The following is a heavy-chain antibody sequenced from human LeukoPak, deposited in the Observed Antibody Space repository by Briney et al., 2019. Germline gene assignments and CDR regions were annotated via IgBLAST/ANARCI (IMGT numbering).Heavy chain of an antibody. CDR3: ARSGIVDY. J-gene: IGHJ4*02. Sequence: NPSETLSLTCAVYGGSFSGYYWSWIRQPPGKGLEWIGEINHSGSTNYNPSLKSRVTISVDTSKNQFSLKLSSVTAADTAVYYCARSGIVDYWGQGTLVTVSS. D-gene: IGHD3-10*01. CDR1: GGSFSGYY. V-gene: IGHV4-34*01. CDR2: INHSGST.